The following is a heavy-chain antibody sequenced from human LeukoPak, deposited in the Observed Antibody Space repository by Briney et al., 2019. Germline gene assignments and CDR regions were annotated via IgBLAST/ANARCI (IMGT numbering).Heavy chain of an antibody. CDR1: GFTVSSNE. V-gene: IGHV3-21*01. CDR2: ISSSSSYI. Sequence: GGSLRLSCAASGFTVSSNEMSWVRQAPGKGLEWVSSISSSSSYIYYADSVKGRFTISRDNAKNSLYLQMNSLRAEDTAVYYCARDGPGDYWGQGTLVTVSS. J-gene: IGHJ4*02. CDR3: ARDGPGDY.